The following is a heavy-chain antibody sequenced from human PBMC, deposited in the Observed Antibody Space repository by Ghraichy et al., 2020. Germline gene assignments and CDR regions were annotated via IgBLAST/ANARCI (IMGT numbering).Heavy chain of an antibody. CDR1: GFTFSSYG. V-gene: IGHV3-30*18. J-gene: IGHJ4*02. Sequence: GGSLRLSCAASGFTFSSYGMHWVRQAPGKGLEWVAVISYDGSNKYYADSVKGRFTISRDNSKNTLYLQMNSLRAEDTAVYYCAKVRGGGWILTFDYWGQGTLVTVSS. CDR2: ISYDGSNK. CDR3: AKVRGGGWILTFDY. D-gene: IGHD5-18*01.